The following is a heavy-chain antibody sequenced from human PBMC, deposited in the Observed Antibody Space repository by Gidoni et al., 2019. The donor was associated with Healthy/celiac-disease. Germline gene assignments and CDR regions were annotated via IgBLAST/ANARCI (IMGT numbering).Heavy chain of an antibody. V-gene: IGHV3-15*01. CDR1: GFTFSNAW. CDR2: IKSKTDGGPT. J-gene: IGHJ6*02. Sequence: EVQLVESGGGLVKPGGSLRLSCAAYGFTFSNAWMSWVRQAPGKGLEWVCRIKSKTDGGPTDYAAPVKGRFTISRDYSKNTLYLQMNSLKTEDTAVYYCTRDVPRFVVVTAIPPGMDVWGQGTTVTVSS. CDR3: TRDVPRFVVVTAIPPGMDV. D-gene: IGHD2-21*02.